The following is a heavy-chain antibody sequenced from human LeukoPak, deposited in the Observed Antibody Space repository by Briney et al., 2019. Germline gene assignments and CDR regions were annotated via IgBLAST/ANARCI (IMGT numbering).Heavy chain of an antibody. J-gene: IGHJ4*02. CDR3: ARGGDTDTYFDY. V-gene: IGHV3-48*03. CDR2: ISSSGSTI. D-gene: IGHD5-18*01. Sequence: GGSLRLSCAASGFTFNTYEMNWVRQAPGKGLEWVSYISSSGSTIYYADSVKGRFTISRDNAKNSLYLQMNSLRAEDTAVYYCARGGDTDTYFDYWGQGTLVTVSS. CDR1: GFTFNTYE.